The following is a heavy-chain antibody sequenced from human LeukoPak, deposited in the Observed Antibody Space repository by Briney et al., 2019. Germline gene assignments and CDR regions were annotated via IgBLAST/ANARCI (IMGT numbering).Heavy chain of an antibody. J-gene: IGHJ4*02. CDR3: ARPKRDYGDYVDY. V-gene: IGHV4-34*01. D-gene: IGHD4-17*01. Sequence: SETLSLTCAVYGGSFSGYYWSWIRQPPGKGLEWIGEINHSGSTNYNPSLKSRVTISVDTSKNQFSLKLSSVTAADTAVYYCARPKRDYGDYVDYWGQGTLVTVSS. CDR2: INHSGST. CDR1: GGSFSGYY.